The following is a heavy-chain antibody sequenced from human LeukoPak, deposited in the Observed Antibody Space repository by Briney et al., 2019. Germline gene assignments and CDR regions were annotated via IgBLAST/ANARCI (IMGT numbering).Heavy chain of an antibody. D-gene: IGHD3-22*01. CDR3: AKHGTDSSGFYYRNFDY. CDR1: GGSISIYY. Sequence: ASETLSLTCTVSGGSISIYYWSWIRQPPGKGLEWIVYIYDSGSTNYNPSLKSRVTISVDTSKNRFSLKLSSVTAADTAVYYCAKHGTDSSGFYYRNFDYWGQGTLVTVSS. V-gene: IGHV4-59*08. J-gene: IGHJ4*02. CDR2: IYDSGST.